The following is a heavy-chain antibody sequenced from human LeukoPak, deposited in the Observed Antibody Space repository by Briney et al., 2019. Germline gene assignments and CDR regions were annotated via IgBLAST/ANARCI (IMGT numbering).Heavy chain of an antibody. CDR1: GGSISSGSYY. Sequence: PSETLSLTCTVSGGSISSGSYYWSWIRQPAGKGLEWIGRIYTSGSTNYNPSLKSRVTISVDTSKNQFSLKLSSVTAADTAVYYCARVFLGIAAAGYWFDPWGQGTLVTVSS. CDR3: ARVFLGIAAAGYWFDP. V-gene: IGHV4-61*02. J-gene: IGHJ5*02. CDR2: IYTSGST. D-gene: IGHD6-13*01.